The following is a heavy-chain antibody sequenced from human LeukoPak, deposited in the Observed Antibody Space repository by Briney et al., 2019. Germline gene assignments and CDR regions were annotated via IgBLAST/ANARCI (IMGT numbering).Heavy chain of an antibody. CDR1: GGSFSGSY. J-gene: IGHJ6*02. D-gene: IGHD6-19*01. CDR2: INHSGST. CDR3: ARVEAVAYYYYGMDV. V-gene: IGHV4-34*01. Sequence: PSPSLSLTCAVYGGSFSGSYWSSVRQPPGKGLEWIGEINHSGSTNYYPALKSRVTISVDTSKNQFSLQLSSVTAADTAVYYCARVEAVAYYYYGMDVWGQGTTVTVSS.